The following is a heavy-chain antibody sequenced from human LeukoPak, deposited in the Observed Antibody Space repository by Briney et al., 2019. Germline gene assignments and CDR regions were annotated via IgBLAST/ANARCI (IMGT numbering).Heavy chain of an antibody. V-gene: IGHV3-23*01. Sequence: GGSLRLSCEASESTFSGNARSWFRKAPGKGLKWVSAISGSGGSTYYADSVKGRFTISRDNSKNTLYLQMNSLRAEDTAVYYCAKAPMITSFDYWGQGTLVTVSS. CDR1: ESTFSGNA. D-gene: IGHD3-16*01. CDR3: AKAPMITSFDY. CDR2: ISGSGGST. J-gene: IGHJ4*02.